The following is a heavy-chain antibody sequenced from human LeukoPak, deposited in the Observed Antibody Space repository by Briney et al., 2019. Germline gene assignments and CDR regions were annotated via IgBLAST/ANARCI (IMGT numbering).Heavy chain of an antibody. CDR3: ARVGAYWYFDL. V-gene: IGHV3-9*01. Sequence: PGGSLRLSCAASGFTFDDFAMHWVRQAPGKGLEWVSGISWNSGSIGYADSVKGRFTISRDNAKNSLYLQMNSLRAEDTAVYYCARVGAYWYFDLWGRGTLVTVSS. J-gene: IGHJ2*01. CDR1: GFTFDDFA. CDR2: ISWNSGSI.